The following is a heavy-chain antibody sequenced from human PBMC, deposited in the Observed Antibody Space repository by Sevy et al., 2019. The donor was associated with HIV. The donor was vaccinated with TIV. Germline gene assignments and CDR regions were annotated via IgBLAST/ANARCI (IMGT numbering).Heavy chain of an antibody. V-gene: IGHV3-30*04. J-gene: IGHJ6*02. D-gene: IGHD2-2*02. CDR3: ARVGVVVPAAILYGMDV. CDR2: ISYDGSNK. CDR1: GFTFSSYA. Sequence: GGSLRLSCAAPGFTFSSYAMHWVRQAPGKGLEWVAVISYDGSNKYYADSVKGRFTISRDNSKNTLYLQMNSLRAEDTAVYYCARVGVVVPAAILYGMDVWGQGTTVTVSS.